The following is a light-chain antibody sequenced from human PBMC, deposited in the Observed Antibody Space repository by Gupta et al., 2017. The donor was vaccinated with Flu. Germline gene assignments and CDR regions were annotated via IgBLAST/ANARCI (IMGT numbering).Light chain of an antibody. CDR2: DAT. CDR3: QERSDWPRAT. J-gene: IGKJ1*01. CDR1: RILGTY. Sequence: DRATFSCRASRILGTYLAWYQHKPAQAPRLLVYDATNRATGIPARFSGSGVGTHFTLTISSLEPDDFATYYCQERSDWPRATFGQGTKVEFK. V-gene: IGKV3-11*01.